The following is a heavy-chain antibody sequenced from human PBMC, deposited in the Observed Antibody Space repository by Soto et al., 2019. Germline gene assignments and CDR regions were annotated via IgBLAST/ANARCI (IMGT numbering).Heavy chain of an antibody. CDR2: ISAYNGNT. V-gene: IGHV1-18*01. D-gene: IGHD3-9*01. Sequence: ASGKVSCKASGYTFTSYGISWVRQAPGQGLEWMGWISAYNGNTNYAQKLQGRVTMTTDTSTSTAYMELRSLRSDDTAVYYCARVGQSYYDILTGYPDDYYYYMDVWGKGTTVPVSS. J-gene: IGHJ6*03. CDR3: ARVGQSYYDILTGYPDDYYYYMDV. CDR1: GYTFTSYG.